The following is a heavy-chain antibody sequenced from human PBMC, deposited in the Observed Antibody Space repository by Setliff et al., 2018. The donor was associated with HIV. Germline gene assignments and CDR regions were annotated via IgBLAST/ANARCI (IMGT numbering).Heavy chain of an antibody. D-gene: IGHD5-18*01. Sequence: PSETLSLTCTVSGGSISSGSYFWTWIRQPAGKGLEWIGRIYTSGSTNYSPSLKSLVTISVDTSNNQFSLKLSSGTAADTAVYCCARDAPWDSYGLDYWDQGTLVTVSS. J-gene: IGHJ4*02. CDR3: ARDAPWDSYGLDY. V-gene: IGHV4-61*02. CDR1: GGSISSGSYF. CDR2: IYTSGST.